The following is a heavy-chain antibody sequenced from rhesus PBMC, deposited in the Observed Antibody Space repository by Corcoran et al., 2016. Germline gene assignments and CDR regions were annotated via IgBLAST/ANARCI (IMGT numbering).Heavy chain of an antibody. CDR2: IYGWSSST. D-gene: IGHD5-36*01. CDR3: ARDRATVDFDY. CDR1: GGSISSSY. Sequence: QLQLQESGPGLVKPSETLSVTCAVSGGSISSSYWSGIRQAPGKGLEWIGYIYGWSSSTNYNPPPKSLVTLSVDTSKTQLSLKLSSVTAADTAVYYCARDRATVDFDYWGQGVLVTVSS. J-gene: IGHJ4*01. V-gene: IGHV4-169*02.